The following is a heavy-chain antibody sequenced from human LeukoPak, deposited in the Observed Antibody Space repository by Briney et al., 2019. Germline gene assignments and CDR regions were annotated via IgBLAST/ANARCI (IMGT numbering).Heavy chain of an antibody. CDR3: ARGLRVDIAQSSPKYNYYMDV. Sequence: SETLSLTCAVYGGSFSGYYWSWMRQPPGKGLEWIGEINHRGSTNYNPSLKSRVTISVDTSKNQFSLKLSSVTAADTAVYYCARGLRVDIAQSSPKYNYYMDVWGKGTTVAVS. CDR2: INHRGST. V-gene: IGHV4-34*01. D-gene: IGHD2-2*03. J-gene: IGHJ6*03. CDR1: GGSFSGYY.